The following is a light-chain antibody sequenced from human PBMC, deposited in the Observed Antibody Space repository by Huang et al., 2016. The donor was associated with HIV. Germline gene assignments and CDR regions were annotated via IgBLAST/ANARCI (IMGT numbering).Light chain of an antibody. CDR3: QQYGSSPGT. J-gene: IGKJ1*01. CDR1: QSVSSSY. V-gene: IGKV3-20*01. Sequence: EIVLTQSPGTLSLSPGERATLSCRASQSVSSSYLAWCQQKPGQAPRRRIYGASTRATGIPDRFTGSGSGTDFTLTISRLEPEDFAVYYCQQYGSSPGTFGQGTKVEIK. CDR2: GAS.